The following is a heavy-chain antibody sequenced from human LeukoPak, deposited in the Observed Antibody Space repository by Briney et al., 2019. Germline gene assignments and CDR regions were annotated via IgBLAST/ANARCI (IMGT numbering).Heavy chain of an antibody. Sequence: PSQTLPLTCTVSGGSISSSSYYWGWIRQPPGKGLEWIGSIYYSGSTYYNPSLKSRVTISVDTSKNQFSLKLSSVTAADTAVYYCARDAPTYYYDSSGYYLDYWGQGTLVTVSS. CDR2: IYYSGST. V-gene: IGHV4-39*07. CDR1: GGSISSSSYY. J-gene: IGHJ4*02. D-gene: IGHD3-22*01. CDR3: ARDAPTYYYDSSGYYLDY.